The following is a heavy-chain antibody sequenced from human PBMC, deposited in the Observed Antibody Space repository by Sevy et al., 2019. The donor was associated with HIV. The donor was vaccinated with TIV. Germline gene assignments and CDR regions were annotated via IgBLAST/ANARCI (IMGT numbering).Heavy chain of an antibody. Sequence: GGSLRLSCAAAGFIFNSHAMSWVRQAPGKGLEWVSTISGSGGYTYYADSGKGRLTISRDNSKNTVDLQMNSLRAEDTAVYYCTNRGVVIITGFDYWGQGTLVTVSS. D-gene: IGHD1-20*01. CDR2: ISGSGGYT. V-gene: IGHV3-23*01. CDR3: TNRGVVIITGFDY. CDR1: GFIFNSHA. J-gene: IGHJ4*02.